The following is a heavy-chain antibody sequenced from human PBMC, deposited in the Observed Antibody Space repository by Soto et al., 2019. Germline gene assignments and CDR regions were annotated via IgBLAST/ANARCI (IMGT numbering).Heavy chain of an antibody. D-gene: IGHD2-21*02. Sequence: GSLRLSCAASGFTLRNYEMNWVRQAPGKGLEWISKISGSNNNIYYADSLRGRFTISRDNAKNSLYLQMNSLRAEDTAIYYCASERLCGADCYFFDNWGQGTQVTVSS. V-gene: IGHV3-48*03. J-gene: IGHJ4*02. CDR3: ASERLCGADCYFFDN. CDR1: GFTLRNYE. CDR2: ISGSNNNI.